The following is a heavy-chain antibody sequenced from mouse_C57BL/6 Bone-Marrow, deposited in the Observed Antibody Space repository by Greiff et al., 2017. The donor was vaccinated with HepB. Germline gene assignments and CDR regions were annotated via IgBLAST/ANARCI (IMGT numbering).Heavy chain of an antibody. J-gene: IGHJ1*03. V-gene: IGHV5-12*01. Sequence: EVMLVESGGGLVQPGGSLKLSCAASGFTFSDYYMYWVRQTPEKRLEWVAYISNGGGSTYYPDTVKGRFTISRDNAKNTLYLQMSRLKSEDTAMYYCARRSYYGSYWYFDVWGTGTTVTVSS. CDR3: ARRSYYGSYWYFDV. CDR1: GFTFSDYY. CDR2: ISNGGGST. D-gene: IGHD1-1*01.